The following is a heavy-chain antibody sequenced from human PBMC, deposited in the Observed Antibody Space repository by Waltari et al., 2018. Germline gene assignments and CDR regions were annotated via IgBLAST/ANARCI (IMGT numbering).Heavy chain of an antibody. J-gene: IGHJ4*02. CDR1: GYLLNSGYY. Sequence: QVQLQESGPGLVRPSETLSLTCAVSGYLLNSGYYWGWVRQTPGKGLQWIGTIYHGGDKYYNPSLESRVTMSLDTSKNQFFLKLTSVTAEDTAIYYCVRNGLGYCTSSTCYKNDDWGQGALVTVSS. CDR3: VRNGLGYCTSSTCYKNDD. D-gene: IGHD2-2*01. CDR2: IYHGGDK. V-gene: IGHV4-38-2*01.